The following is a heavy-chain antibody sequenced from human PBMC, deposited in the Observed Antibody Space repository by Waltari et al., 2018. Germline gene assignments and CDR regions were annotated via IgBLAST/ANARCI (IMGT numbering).Heavy chain of an antibody. J-gene: IGHJ4*02. V-gene: IGHV3-30-3*01. CDR3: ARGTGSGSFLVDH. CDR2: VSHDGSTI. D-gene: IGHD3-10*01. Sequence: QVQLVASGGGVVQPGTSLRLPCAASGFSFRTYAMPWVRQTPGKGLEWVTLVSHDGSTIHYAESVRGRFSISRDNSRDTLYLQMNSLTTDDSAIYYCARGTGSGSFLVDHWGQGTLVTVST. CDR1: GFSFRTYA.